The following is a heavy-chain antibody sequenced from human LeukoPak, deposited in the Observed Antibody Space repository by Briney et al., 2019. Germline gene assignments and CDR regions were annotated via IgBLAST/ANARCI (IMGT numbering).Heavy chain of an antibody. CDR1: GGTFSSYA. CDR3: ARGPYDYGDYVFDY. J-gene: IGHJ4*02. V-gene: IGHV1-69*04. CDR2: IIPILGIA. D-gene: IGHD4-17*01. Sequence: SVKVSCKASGGTFSSYAISWVRQAPGQGLEWMGRIIPILGIANYAQKFQGRVTVTADKSTSTAYMELSSLRSEDTAVYYCARGPYDYGDYVFDYWGQGTLVTVSS.